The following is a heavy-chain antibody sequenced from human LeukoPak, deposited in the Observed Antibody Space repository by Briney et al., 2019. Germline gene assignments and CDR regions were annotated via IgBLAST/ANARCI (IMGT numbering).Heavy chain of an antibody. CDR1: GFTFNTYE. D-gene: IGHD3-10*01. J-gene: IGHJ4*02. CDR2: ISSSGSTI. Sequence: GGSLRLSCAASGFTFNTYEMNWVRHAPGKWLEWVSYISSSGSTIYYADSVRGRFTISRDNAKNSLYLQMNSLRAEDTAVYYCASLFGEGFDYWGQGTLVTVSS. CDR3: ASLFGEGFDY. V-gene: IGHV3-48*03.